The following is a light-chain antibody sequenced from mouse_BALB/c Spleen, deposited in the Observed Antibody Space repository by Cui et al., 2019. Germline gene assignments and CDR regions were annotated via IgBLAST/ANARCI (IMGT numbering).Light chain of an antibody. CDR3: QHFWSTPFT. V-gene: IGKV12-41*01. CDR2: NAK. Sequence: DIQMTQSPASLSASVGETVTITCRASGSIHNYLAWYQQKQGKSPQLLVYNAKTLADGVPSRFSGSGSGTQYSLKINSLQPEDFGSYYCQHFWSTPFTFGSGTKLEIK. CDR1: GSIHNY. J-gene: IGKJ4*01.